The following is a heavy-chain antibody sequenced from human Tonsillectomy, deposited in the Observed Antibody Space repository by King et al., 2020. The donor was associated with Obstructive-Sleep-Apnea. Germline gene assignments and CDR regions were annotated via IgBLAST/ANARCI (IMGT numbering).Heavy chain of an antibody. D-gene: IGHD4-17*01. J-gene: IGHJ4*02. Sequence: QLQESGPGLVKPSQTLSLTCTVSGGSISSGGYYWSWIRQHPGKGLEGIGYIYYSGSTFYNPSLKSRVTISVDTAKNQSSLKLSSVTAADTAVYYCAREKVRVTTYFDYWGQGTLVTVSS. CDR3: AREKVRVTTYFDY. CDR2: IYYSGST. CDR1: GGSISSGGYY. V-gene: IGHV4-31*03.